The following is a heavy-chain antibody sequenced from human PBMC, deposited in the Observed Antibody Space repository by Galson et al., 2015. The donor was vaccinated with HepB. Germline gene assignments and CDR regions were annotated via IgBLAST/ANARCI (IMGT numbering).Heavy chain of an antibody. J-gene: IGHJ4*02. D-gene: IGHD2-21*01. V-gene: IGHV1-3*01. CDR2: INARNGNT. CDR3: ARVHIVVVHAIQ. CDR1: GYTFTSYA. Sequence: SVKVSCKASGYTFTSYAMHWVRQAPGQRLEWMGWINARNGNTKYSQKFQGRVTITRDTSASTAYMELSSLRSEDTAVYYFARVHIVVVHAIQWGQGTLVTVSS.